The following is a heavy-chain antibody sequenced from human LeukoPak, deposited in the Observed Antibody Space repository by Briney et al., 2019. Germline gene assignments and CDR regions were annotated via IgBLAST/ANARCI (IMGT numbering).Heavy chain of an antibody. CDR3: ARGGVNIDY. D-gene: IGHD3-10*01. J-gene: IGHJ4*02. Sequence: PSETLSLTCIVSGGSISSYYWSWIRQPPGKGLEWIGYIYYSGSTNCNPSLKSRVTISVDTSKNQFSLKLSSVTAADTAVYFCARGGVNIDYWGQGTLVTVSS. V-gene: IGHV4-59*01. CDR1: GGSISSYY. CDR2: IYYSGST.